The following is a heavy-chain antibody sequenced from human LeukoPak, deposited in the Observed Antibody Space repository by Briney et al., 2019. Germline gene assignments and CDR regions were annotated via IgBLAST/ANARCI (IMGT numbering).Heavy chain of an antibody. D-gene: IGHD2-2*01. Sequence: GGSLRLSCAASGFTFSSYGMHWVRQAPGKGLEWVAFIRYDGSNKYYADSVKGRFTISRDNSKNTLYLQMNSLRAEDTAVYYCERSWTDIVVVPAAVVYWGQGTLVTVSS. CDR1: GFTFSSYG. CDR3: ERSWTDIVVVPAAVVY. CDR2: IRYDGSNK. J-gene: IGHJ4*02. V-gene: IGHV3-30*02.